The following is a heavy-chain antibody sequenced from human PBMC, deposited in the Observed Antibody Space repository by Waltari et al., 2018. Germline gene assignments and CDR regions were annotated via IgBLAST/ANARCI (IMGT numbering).Heavy chain of an antibody. D-gene: IGHD3-16*01. J-gene: IGHJ4*02. V-gene: IGHV3-7*03. Sequence: EVQLVESGGGLVQPGGSLRLPCAASGFRIPPYWMNWFRQAPGKGLEWVAHIHRDGSATYYTDSGKGRFTISRDNAKNSVSLQLNSLKAEDTAVYFCARSPGGRPSDYWGQGTLVTVSS. CDR1: GFRIPPYW. CDR2: IHRDGSAT. CDR3: ARSPGGRPSDY.